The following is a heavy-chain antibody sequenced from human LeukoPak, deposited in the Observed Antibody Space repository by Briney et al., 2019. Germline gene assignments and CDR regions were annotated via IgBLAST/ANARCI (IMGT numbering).Heavy chain of an antibody. CDR1: GFTFSSYW. CDR3: ARGVAARPVGY. J-gene: IGHJ4*02. D-gene: IGHD6-6*01. V-gene: IGHV3-74*01. CDR2: ISGSGGST. Sequence: GGSLRLSCAASGFTFSSYWMHWVRQAPGKGLVWVSAISGSGGSTYYADSVKGRFTISRDNAKNTLYLQMNSLRAEDTAVYYCARGVAARPVGYWGQGTLVTVSS.